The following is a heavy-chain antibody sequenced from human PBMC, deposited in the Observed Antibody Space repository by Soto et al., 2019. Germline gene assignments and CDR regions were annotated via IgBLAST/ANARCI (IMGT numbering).Heavy chain of an antibody. Sequence: SETLSLTCAVYGGSFSGYYWSWIRQPPGKGLEWIGEINHSGSTNYNPSLKSRVTISVDTSKNQFSLKLSSVTAADTAVYYCARGLSWQWSMYYYYGMDVWGQGTTVTVSS. J-gene: IGHJ6*02. V-gene: IGHV4-34*01. CDR2: INHSGST. CDR3: ARGLSWQWSMYYYYGMDV. D-gene: IGHD6-19*01. CDR1: GGSFSGYY.